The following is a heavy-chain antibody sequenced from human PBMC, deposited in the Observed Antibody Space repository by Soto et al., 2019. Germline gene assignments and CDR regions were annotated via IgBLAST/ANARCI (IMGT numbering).Heavy chain of an antibody. J-gene: IGHJ5*02. CDR1: VVPFKSYS. CDR3: ARGGGSFIVVVPAARNNNWFDP. D-gene: IGHD2-2*01. CDR2: MSSSSSYI. V-gene: IGHV3-21*01. Sequence: GGTLRLSCSASVVPFKSYSMNWVRQAQGKGLELVSSMSSSSSYIYYADSVKGRFTISRDNAKNSLYLQMNSLRAEDTAVYYCARGGGSFIVVVPAARNNNWFDPWGHGTLVTGSS.